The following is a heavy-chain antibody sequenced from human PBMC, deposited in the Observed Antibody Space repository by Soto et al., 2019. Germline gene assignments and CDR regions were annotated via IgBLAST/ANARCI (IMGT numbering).Heavy chain of an antibody. CDR2: IYYSGST. V-gene: IGHV4-39*01. D-gene: IGHD2-2*01. CDR3: AIGIPPNYCSSTSCYVRSWFDP. J-gene: IGHJ5*02. CDR1: GGSISSSSYY. Sequence: QLQLQESGPGLVKPSETLSLTCTVSGGSISSSSYYWGWIRQPPGKGLEWIGSIYYSGSTYYNPSLKSRVTISVDTSKNQFSLKLSSVTAADTAVYYCAIGIPPNYCSSTSCYVRSWFDPWGQGTLVTVSS.